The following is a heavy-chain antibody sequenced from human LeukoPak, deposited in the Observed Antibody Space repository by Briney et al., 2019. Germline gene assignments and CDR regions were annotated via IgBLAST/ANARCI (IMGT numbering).Heavy chain of an antibody. CDR3: ARDLRKYYYDSSGYYYFDY. CDR1: GFTFSSYW. V-gene: IGHV3-7*01. Sequence: GGSLRLSCAASGFTFSSYWMSWVRQAPGKGLEWVANIKQDGSEKYYVDSAKGRFTISRDNAKNSLYLQMNSLRAEDTAVYYCARDLRKYYYDSSGYYYFDYWGQGTLVTVSS. J-gene: IGHJ4*02. CDR2: IKQDGSEK. D-gene: IGHD3-22*01.